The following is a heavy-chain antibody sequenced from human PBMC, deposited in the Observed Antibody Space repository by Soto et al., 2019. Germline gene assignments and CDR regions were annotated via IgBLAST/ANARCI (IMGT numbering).Heavy chain of an antibody. D-gene: IGHD3-9*01. Sequence: SETLSLTCAVSGGSISSGGYFWSWIRQPPGKGLEWIAYIYHSGSTYYNPSLKSRVTISVDTSKNQFSLKLSSVTAADTALYYCARRGDILTGYFDYWGQGTLVTVSS. CDR2: IYHSGST. V-gene: IGHV4-30-2*03. CDR1: GGSISSGGYF. J-gene: IGHJ4*02. CDR3: ARRGDILTGYFDY.